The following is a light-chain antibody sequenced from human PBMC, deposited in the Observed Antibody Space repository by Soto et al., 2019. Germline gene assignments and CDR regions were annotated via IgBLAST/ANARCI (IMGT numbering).Light chain of an antibody. CDR3: QQSDSSPRS. J-gene: IGKJ4*01. V-gene: IGKV1-39*01. CDR1: QSIARF. CDR2: DAS. Sequence: DIQMTQSPSYLSASVGDRVTITCRASQSIARFLTWYQQKPGKAPKLLVSDASTVQSGVPSRFSGSGSGTDFTLTINTLQPDDFATYYCQQSDSSPRSVGGGPKVEVK.